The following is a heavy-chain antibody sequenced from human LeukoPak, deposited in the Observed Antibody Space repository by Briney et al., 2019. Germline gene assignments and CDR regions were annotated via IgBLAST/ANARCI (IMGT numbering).Heavy chain of an antibody. D-gene: IGHD3-22*01. J-gene: IGHJ4*02. CDR2: INPNRGGT. Sequence: ATVKVSCKASGYTFTGYYMHRVRQARGQGLEWMGRINPNRGGTTYAQKLQGRVTMTRDTSISTVHMELSRLRSDDTGVDYCARDMDFESRDRRGYYKDYWGQGTLVTVSS. V-gene: IGHV1-2*05. CDR3: ARDMDFESRDRRGYYKDY. CDR1: GYTFTGYY.